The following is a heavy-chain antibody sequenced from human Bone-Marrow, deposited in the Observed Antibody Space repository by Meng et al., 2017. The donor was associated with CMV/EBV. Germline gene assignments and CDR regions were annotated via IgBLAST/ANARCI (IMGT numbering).Heavy chain of an antibody. CDR3: ASMLTGDPLRDY. Sequence: VQLQQSGPGLVKPSQTLSRTCTVSGGSISSGDYYWSWIRQPPGKGLEWIGYIYYSGSTYYNPSLKSRVTISVDTSKNQFSLKLSSVTAADTAVYYCASMLTGDPLRDYWGQGTLVTVSS. V-gene: IGHV4-30-4*08. D-gene: IGHD7-27*01. CDR1: GGSISSGDYY. J-gene: IGHJ4*02. CDR2: IYYSGST.